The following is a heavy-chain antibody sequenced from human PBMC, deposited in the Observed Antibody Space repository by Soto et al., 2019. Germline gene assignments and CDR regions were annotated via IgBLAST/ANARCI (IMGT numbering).Heavy chain of an antibody. CDR1: GFSLSTSGVG. Sequence: QITLKESGPTLVKPTQTLTLTCTFSGFSLSTSGVGVAWIRQPPGKALEWLTLIYWDDVKRYSPSLKSRLTSTEDTSKDQVVLTMANVDPVDTATYYCAHSLSIFGVVTQNGFDSWGQGTLVTVSS. V-gene: IGHV2-5*02. CDR3: AHSLSIFGVVTQNGFDS. D-gene: IGHD3-3*01. J-gene: IGHJ5*01. CDR2: IYWDDVK.